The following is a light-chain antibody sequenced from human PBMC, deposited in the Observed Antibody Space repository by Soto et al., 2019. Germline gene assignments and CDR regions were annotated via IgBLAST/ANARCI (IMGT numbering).Light chain of an antibody. Sequence: DIQMTQSPSTLSASVVDRVTITCRASQSISSWLAWYQHKPGKAPKVLIYDASSLESGVPSRFSGSGSGTEFTLTISSLQPDDFATYYCQQYNSYPRTFGQGTKVDIK. V-gene: IGKV1-5*01. CDR2: DAS. CDR1: QSISSW. J-gene: IGKJ1*01. CDR3: QQYNSYPRT.